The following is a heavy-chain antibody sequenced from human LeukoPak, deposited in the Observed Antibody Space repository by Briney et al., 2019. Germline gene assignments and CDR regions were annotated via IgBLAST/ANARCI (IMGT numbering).Heavy chain of an antibody. J-gene: IGHJ3*02. D-gene: IGHD2-15*01. CDR1: GFTFSGFS. Sequence: PGGSLRLSCAASGFTFSGFSMNWVRQAPGKGLEWVSYITNSGSAIYYADPVKGRFTISRDDAKNSLYLQMNSLRVEDTAVYYCARICSGGSCYNDAFHIWGQGTMVTVSS. CDR3: ARICSGGSCYNDAFHI. V-gene: IGHV3-48*04. CDR2: ITNSGSAI.